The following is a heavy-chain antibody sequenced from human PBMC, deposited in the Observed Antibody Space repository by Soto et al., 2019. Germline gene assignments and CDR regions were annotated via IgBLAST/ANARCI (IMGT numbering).Heavy chain of an antibody. V-gene: IGHV4-39*01. J-gene: IGHJ5*02. CDR3: TRRYNWNDKYYDP. CDR2: SYYSGTT. Sequence: LETLSLTCTVSGNSISVHSYYCTCIRQPPGKGLECIGSSYYSGTTYFNPSLKSRASISVDTSKNEFSLSLTSVTAADTAVYYCTRRYNWNDKYYDPWGPGALVTVSS. CDR1: GNSISVHSYY. D-gene: IGHD1-20*01.